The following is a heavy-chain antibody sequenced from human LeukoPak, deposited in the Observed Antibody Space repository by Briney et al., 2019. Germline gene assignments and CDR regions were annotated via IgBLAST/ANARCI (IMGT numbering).Heavy chain of an antibody. CDR3: ARVATASFDQ. Sequence: GESLKISCRGSGYSFTTYWIAWVRQMPGKGLEWMGIIYPGDSDTRHSPSFQGQVTISVAKSISTVYLQWSGLKASDTAMYYCARVATASFDQWGQGTLVTVSS. D-gene: IGHD2-15*01. J-gene: IGHJ4*02. CDR1: GYSFTTYW. CDR2: IYPGDSDT. V-gene: IGHV5-51*01.